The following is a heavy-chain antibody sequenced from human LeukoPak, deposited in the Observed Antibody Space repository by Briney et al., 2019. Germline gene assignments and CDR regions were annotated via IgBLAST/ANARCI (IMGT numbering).Heavy chain of an antibody. J-gene: IGHJ2*01. V-gene: IGHV1-2*02. CDR3: ARESSAELLRNWYFDL. CDR1: GYTFTGYY. CDR2: INPNSGGT. D-gene: IGHD2-15*01. Sequence: ASVKVSCKSSGYTFTGYYMRWVRQAPGQGLEWMGWINPNSGGTNYAQKFQGRVTMTRDTSISTAYMELSRQRSDDTAVYYCARESSAELLRNWYFDLWGRGTLVTVSS.